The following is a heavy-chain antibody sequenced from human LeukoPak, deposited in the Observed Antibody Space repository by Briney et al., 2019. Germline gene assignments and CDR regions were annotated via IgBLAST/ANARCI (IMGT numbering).Heavy chain of an antibody. V-gene: IGHV3-7*01. CDR2: IKEDGNEK. D-gene: IGHD1-26*01. Sequence: GGSLRLSCAASGFTFRGYWMSWVRQAPGKGLEWVANIKEDGNEKDYVDSMKGRLTISRDNTKNSLFLEMNSLRAEDTAVYYCARERSYPNYYYYGMDVWGRGTTVTVSS. CDR3: ARERSYPNYYYYGMDV. J-gene: IGHJ6*02. CDR1: GFTFRGYW.